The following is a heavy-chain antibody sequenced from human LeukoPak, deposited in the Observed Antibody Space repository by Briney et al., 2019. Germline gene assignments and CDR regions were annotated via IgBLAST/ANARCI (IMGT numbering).Heavy chain of an antibody. V-gene: IGHV1-24*01. Sequence: ASVKVSCKVSGYTLTELSMHWVRQAPGKGLEWMGGFDPEDGETIYAQKFQGRVTMTEDTSTDTAYMELSSLRSEDTAVYYCARGGERDGYIHGRSFDYWGQGTLVTVSS. CDR3: ARGGERDGYIHGRSFDY. J-gene: IGHJ4*02. D-gene: IGHD5-24*01. CDR1: GYTLTELS. CDR2: FDPEDGET.